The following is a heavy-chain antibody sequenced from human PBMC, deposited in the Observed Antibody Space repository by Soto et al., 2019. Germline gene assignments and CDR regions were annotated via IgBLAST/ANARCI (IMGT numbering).Heavy chain of an antibody. Sequence: SVKVSCKASGGTFSSYAISWVRQAPGQGLEWMGGIIPIFGTANYAQKFQGRVTITADESTSTAYMELSSLRSEDTAVYYCARAGSPLRLPQRASFDYWGQGTLVTVSS. J-gene: IGHJ4*02. CDR2: IIPIFGTA. D-gene: IGHD2-15*01. V-gene: IGHV1-69*13. CDR3: ARAGSPLRLPQRASFDY. CDR1: GGTFSSYA.